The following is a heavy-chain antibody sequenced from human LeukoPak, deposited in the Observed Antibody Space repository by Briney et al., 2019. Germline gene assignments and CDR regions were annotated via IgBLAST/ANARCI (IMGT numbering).Heavy chain of an antibody. J-gene: IGHJ5*02. CDR3: ASSYSRGFGWFDP. Sequence: GGSLRLSCAASGFTFSSYEMNWVRRAPGKGLEWVSYISSSGSTIYYADSVKGRFTISRDNAKNSLYLQMNSLRAEDTAVYYCASSYSRGFGWFDPWGQGTLVTVSS. V-gene: IGHV3-48*03. CDR1: GFTFSSYE. CDR2: ISSSGSTI. D-gene: IGHD6-13*01.